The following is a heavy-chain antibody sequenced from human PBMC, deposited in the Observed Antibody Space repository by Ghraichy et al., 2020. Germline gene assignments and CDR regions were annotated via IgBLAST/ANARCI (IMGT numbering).Heavy chain of an antibody. D-gene: IGHD2-2*01. V-gene: IGHV5-51*01. Sequence: GESLNISCKGSGYSFTSYWIGWVRQMPGKGLEWMGIIYPGDSDTRYSPSFQGQVTISADKSISTAYLQWSSLKASDTAMYYCAREGGYCSSTSCYPSLENYGMDVWGQGTTVTVSS. J-gene: IGHJ6*02. CDR1: GYSFTSYW. CDR3: AREGGYCSSTSCYPSLENYGMDV. CDR2: IYPGDSDT.